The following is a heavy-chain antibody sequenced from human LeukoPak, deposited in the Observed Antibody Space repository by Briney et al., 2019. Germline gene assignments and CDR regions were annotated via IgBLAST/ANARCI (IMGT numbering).Heavy chain of an antibody. Sequence: GGSLRLSCAASGFTFSSYAMTWVRQAPGKGLEWVALISGSSANKYSADSVKGRFTISRDNSKNTLYLQMNSLRAEDTAVYYCAKVYDSSGYYYGDWGQGTLVTVSS. CDR2: ISGSSANK. CDR1: GFTFSSYA. V-gene: IGHV3-23*01. D-gene: IGHD3-22*01. J-gene: IGHJ4*02. CDR3: AKVYDSSGYYYGD.